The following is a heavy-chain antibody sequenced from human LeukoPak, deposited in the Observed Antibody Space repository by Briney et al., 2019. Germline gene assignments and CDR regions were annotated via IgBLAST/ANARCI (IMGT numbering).Heavy chain of an antibody. CDR2: ISPYNGNT. CDR3: ARDLFYSVSGTYYNVGRVFNY. V-gene: IGHV1-18*01. CDR1: GYTFTHYV. J-gene: IGHJ4*02. Sequence: ASVKVSCKTSGYTFTHYVISWVRQAPGQGLEWMGRISPYNGNTKYAQKLQGRVTMTTDTSTSTAYMELRSLRSDDTAVYYCARDLFYSVSGTYYNVGRVFNYWGQGTLVTVSS. D-gene: IGHD3-10*01.